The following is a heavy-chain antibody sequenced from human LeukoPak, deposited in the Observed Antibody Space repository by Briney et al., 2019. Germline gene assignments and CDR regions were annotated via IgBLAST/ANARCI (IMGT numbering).Heavy chain of an antibody. Sequence: PGGSLRLSCAASGFTFSTYSLSWLRQAPGKGLEWVAKINKDGSEKGYVDSVKGRFSISRDNAKGSLYLQLHSLRAEDTAVYYCARGFQRGDSPVWGQGTLVTVSS. CDR3: ARGFQRGDSPV. CDR1: GFTFSTYS. CDR2: INKDGSEK. V-gene: IGHV3-7*01. D-gene: IGHD2-21*02. J-gene: IGHJ4*02.